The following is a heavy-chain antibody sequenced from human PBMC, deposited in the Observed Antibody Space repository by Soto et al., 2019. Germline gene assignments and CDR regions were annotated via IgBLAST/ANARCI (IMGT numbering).Heavy chain of an antibody. Sequence: GGSLRLSCAVSGFTVSSKYMSWVSQAPGKMLECISVILADFNTFYAGSVRGRFTISRDNSKNTLYLQMNSLRAEDTAVYYCARPQGDYYESSGHYPIDAFDIWGQGTMVTVS. J-gene: IGHJ3*02. CDR2: ILADFNT. CDR1: GFTVSSKY. V-gene: IGHV3-53*01. CDR3: ARPQGDYYESSGHYPIDAFDI. D-gene: IGHD3-22*01.